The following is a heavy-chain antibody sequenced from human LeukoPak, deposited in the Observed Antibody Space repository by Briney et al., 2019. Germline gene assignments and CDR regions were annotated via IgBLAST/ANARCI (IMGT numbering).Heavy chain of an antibody. V-gene: IGHV1-69*06. CDR1: GGTFSSYA. J-gene: IGHJ3*02. Sequence: VASVKVSCKASGGTFSSYAISWVRQAPGQGLEWMGGIIPIFGTANYAQKFQGRVTITADKSTSTAYMELSSLRSEDTAVYYCARGTAAAGRRAFDIWGQGTMVTVSS. CDR3: ARGTAAAGRRAFDI. D-gene: IGHD6-13*01. CDR2: IIPIFGTA.